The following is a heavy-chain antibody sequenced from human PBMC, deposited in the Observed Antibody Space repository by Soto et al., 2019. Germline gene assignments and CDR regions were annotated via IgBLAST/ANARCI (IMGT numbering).Heavy chain of an antibody. V-gene: IGHV4-59*01. D-gene: IGHD4-4*01. CDR3: ARGASNWQYFDY. CDR1: EGSIRGYY. CDR2: FHYTGIS. Sequence: TLSLTCTVSEGSIRGYYWSWIRQPPGKGLEWIGYFHYTGISNYNSSLKSRVTMSLDTSKNQFSLKLSSVSAADTAIYYCARGASNWQYFDYWGQGALVTVSA. J-gene: IGHJ4*02.